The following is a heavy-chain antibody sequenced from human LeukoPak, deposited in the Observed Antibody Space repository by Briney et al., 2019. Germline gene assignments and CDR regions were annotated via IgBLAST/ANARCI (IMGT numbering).Heavy chain of an antibody. D-gene: IGHD2-2*01. CDR3: ASKGGVVPAHFGGWFDP. V-gene: IGHV3-53*01. Sequence: PGGSLRLSCAASGFTVSSNYMSWVRQAPGKGLEWVSVIYSGGSTYYADSVKGRFTISRDNSKNTLYLQMNSLRAEDTAVYYCASKGGVVPAHFGGWFDPWGQGTLVTVSS. CDR1: GFTVSSNY. J-gene: IGHJ5*02. CDR2: IYSGGST.